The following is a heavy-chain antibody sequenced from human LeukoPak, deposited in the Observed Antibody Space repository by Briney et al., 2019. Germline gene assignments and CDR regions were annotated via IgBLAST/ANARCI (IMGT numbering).Heavy chain of an antibody. V-gene: IGHV1-69*13. D-gene: IGHD1-7*01. CDR3: ARELTGTSSVASSLLGWFDP. CDR2: IIPIFGTA. Sequence: ASVKVSCKASGGTFSSYAISWVRQAPGQGLEWMGGIIPIFGTANYAQKFQGRVTITADESTSTAYMELSSLRSEDTAVYYCARELTGTSSVASSLLGWFDPWGQGTLVTVSS. CDR1: GGTFSSYA. J-gene: IGHJ5*02.